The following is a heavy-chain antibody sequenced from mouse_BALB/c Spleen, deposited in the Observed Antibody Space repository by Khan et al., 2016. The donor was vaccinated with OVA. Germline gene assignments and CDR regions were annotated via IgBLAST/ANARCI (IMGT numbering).Heavy chain of an antibody. Sequence: EVQLVESGGGLVKLGGSLKLSCAASGFTFSSYYMSWVRQTPEKRLELVAAIKSNGGNIYYSDTVKGRFTISRDNSNNTLYLQMSSLKSDDTALYYCARHYGYVGEFAYWGQGTLVTVSA. D-gene: IGHD2-2*01. V-gene: IGHV5-6-2*01. J-gene: IGHJ3*01. CDR3: ARHYGYVGEFAY. CDR1: GFTFSSYY. CDR2: IKSNGGNI.